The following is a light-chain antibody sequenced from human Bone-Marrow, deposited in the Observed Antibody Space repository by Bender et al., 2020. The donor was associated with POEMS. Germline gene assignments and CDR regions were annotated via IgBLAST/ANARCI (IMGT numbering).Light chain of an antibody. CDR1: NIESKS. CDR2: NDG. Sequence: SYVLIQPPSVSVAPGQTARITCGGNNIESKSVHWYQQTPGQAPVLVVYNDGDRPSGIPERFSGSNSGNIATLTISGTQALDEADYYCQAWDTSSVVFGGGTKLTVL. CDR3: QAWDTSSVV. V-gene: IGLV3-21*02. J-gene: IGLJ2*01.